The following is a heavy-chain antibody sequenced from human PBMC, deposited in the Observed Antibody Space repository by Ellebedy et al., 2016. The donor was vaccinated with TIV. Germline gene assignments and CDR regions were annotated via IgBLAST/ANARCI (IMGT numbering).Heavy chain of an antibody. CDR3: ARGHYGDYGD. Sequence: GESLKISCAASGFTFSSYAMSWVRQAPGKGLEWVSAISGSGGSTYYADSVKGRFTISRDNSKNTLYLQMNSLRAEDTAVYYCARGHYGDYGDWGQGTLVTVSS. CDR2: ISGSGGST. J-gene: IGHJ4*02. CDR1: GFTFSSYA. D-gene: IGHD4-17*01. V-gene: IGHV3-23*01.